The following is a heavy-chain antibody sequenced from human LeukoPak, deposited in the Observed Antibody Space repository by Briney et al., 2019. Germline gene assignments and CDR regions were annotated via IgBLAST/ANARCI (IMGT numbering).Heavy chain of an antibody. CDR2: IKQDESEK. CDR1: RLTVSSNY. CDR3: ARDPTIFGVVIVPDY. V-gene: IGHV3-7*01. Sequence: GGSLRLSCAASRLTVSSNYMSWVRQAPGKGLEWVANIKQDESEKYYVDSVKGRFTISRDNAKNSLYLQMNSLRAGDTAVYYCARDPTIFGVVIVPDYWGQGTLVTVSS. D-gene: IGHD3-3*01. J-gene: IGHJ4*02.